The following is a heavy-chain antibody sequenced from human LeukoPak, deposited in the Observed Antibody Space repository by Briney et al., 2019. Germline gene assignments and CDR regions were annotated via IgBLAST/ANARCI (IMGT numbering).Heavy chain of an antibody. CDR1: GFTFSSYW. Sequence: GGSLRLSCAASGFTFSSYWMNWVRQAPGKGLEWVALISYDGGKKWYADSVKGRFSISRDNSKNTLSLQMNSLRAEDTAVYYCVRNPDDPSYFYYMDVWGNGTTVTVSS. CDR2: ISYDGGKK. J-gene: IGHJ6*03. V-gene: IGHV3-30*17. CDR3: VRNPDDPSYFYYMDV.